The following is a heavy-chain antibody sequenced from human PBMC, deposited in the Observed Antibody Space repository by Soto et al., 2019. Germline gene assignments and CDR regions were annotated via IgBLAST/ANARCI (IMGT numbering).Heavy chain of an antibody. CDR1: GYTFTGYY. CDR2: INPNSGGT. CDR3: ARGGSGSADDAFDI. Sequence: QVQLVQSGAEVKKPGASVKVSCKASGYTFTGYYMHWVRQAPGQGLEWMGWINPNSGGTNYAQKVQGWVTMTRDTSISTAYMELSRLRSDVTAVYYCARGGSGSADDAFDIWGQGTMVTVSS. J-gene: IGHJ3*02. V-gene: IGHV1-2*04. D-gene: IGHD2-15*01.